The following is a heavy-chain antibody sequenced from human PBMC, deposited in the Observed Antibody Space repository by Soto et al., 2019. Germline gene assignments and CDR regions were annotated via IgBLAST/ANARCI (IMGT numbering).Heavy chain of an antibody. J-gene: IGHJ3*01. V-gene: IGHV5-51*01. CDR1: GYTFSHYW. CDR3: ARLITGTAGNAFDF. Sequence: PGESLKISCQASGYTFSHYWIGWVRQTPGKGLEWMGVIYPTDSDTRYSPSFQGQVTISVDKSLSTAHLQWSNLKASDTAIYYCARLITGTAGNAFDFWGQGTLVTVSS. D-gene: IGHD1-20*01. CDR2: IYPTDSDT.